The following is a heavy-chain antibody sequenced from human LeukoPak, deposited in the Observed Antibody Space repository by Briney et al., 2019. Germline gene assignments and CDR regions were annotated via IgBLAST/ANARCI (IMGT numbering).Heavy chain of an antibody. CDR1: GGSISSSNW. Sequence: SETLSLTCAVSGGSISSSNWWSWVRQPPGKGLEWIGEIYHSGSTNYNPSLKSRVTISVDKSKNQFSLKLSSVTAADTAVYHCARWVAYCGGDCYSAVDYWGQGALVTVSS. CDR3: ARWVAYCGGDCYSAVDY. D-gene: IGHD2-21*02. CDR2: IYHSGST. V-gene: IGHV4-4*02. J-gene: IGHJ4*02.